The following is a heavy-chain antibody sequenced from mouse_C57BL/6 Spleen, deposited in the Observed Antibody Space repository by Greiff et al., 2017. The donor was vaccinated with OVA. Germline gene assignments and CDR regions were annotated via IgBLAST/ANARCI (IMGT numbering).Heavy chain of an antibody. Sequence: EVKVEESGGGLVKPGGSLKLSCAASGFTFSSYAMSWVRQTPEKRLEWVATISDGGSYTYYPDNVKGRFTISRDNAKNNLYLQMSHLKSEDTAMYYCARDRGLTGTYFDYWGQGTTLTVSS. J-gene: IGHJ2*01. CDR1: GFTFSSYA. D-gene: IGHD4-1*01. V-gene: IGHV5-4*01. CDR2: ISDGGSYT. CDR3: ARDRGLTGTYFDY.